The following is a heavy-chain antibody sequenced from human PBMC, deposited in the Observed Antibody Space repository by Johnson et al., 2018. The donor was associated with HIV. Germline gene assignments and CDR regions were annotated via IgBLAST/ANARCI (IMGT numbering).Heavy chain of an antibody. CDR3: ARGRPWGWELRRDAFDV. CDR2: MNWNGGST. Sequence: EQLVESGGGVVQPGRSLRLSCAASGFTFDDYGLSWVRQAPGKGLEWVAGMNWNGGSTGYADSVKGRYIISRDNAKRSLYLQMHGLRVEDTALYYCARGRPWGWELRRDAFDVWGQGTMVTVSS. D-gene: IGHD4-23*01. V-gene: IGHV3-20*04. CDR1: GFTFDDYG. J-gene: IGHJ3*01.